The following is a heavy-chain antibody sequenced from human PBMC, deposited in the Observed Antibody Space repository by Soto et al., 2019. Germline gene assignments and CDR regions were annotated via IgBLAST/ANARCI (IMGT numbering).Heavy chain of an antibody. V-gene: IGHV3-23*01. Sequence: GSLRLWWGASGFTCVSYGMSWVRQDPGKGLEWVSGISGTGVSTYYADSVTGRFSISRDNSKSTLYLQMNSLRAEETAVYYCAKEREEYYFGMDVWGQGTTVTLSS. D-gene: IGHD1-26*01. CDR1: GFTCVSYG. CDR2: ISGTGVST. J-gene: IGHJ6*02. CDR3: AKEREEYYFGMDV.